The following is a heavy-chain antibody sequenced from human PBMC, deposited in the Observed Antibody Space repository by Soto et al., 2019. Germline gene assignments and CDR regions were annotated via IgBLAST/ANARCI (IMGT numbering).Heavy chain of an antibody. CDR2: IGPESGAT. CDR3: GRGRSGQIVVFY. J-gene: IGHJ4*02. Sequence: ASVKVSCKASGYTFTGHYIHWVRQAPEQGPEWMGEIGPESGATRYAQKFQGRVSMTRDMSTTTVYMELNNLSPDDTAVYYCGRGRSGQIVVFYWGQGTPVTVS. D-gene: IGHD1-26*01. V-gene: IGHV1-2*02. CDR1: GYTFTGHY.